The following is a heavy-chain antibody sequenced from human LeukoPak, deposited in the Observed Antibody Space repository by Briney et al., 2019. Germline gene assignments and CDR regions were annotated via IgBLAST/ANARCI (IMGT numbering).Heavy chain of an antibody. J-gene: IGHJ4*02. D-gene: IGHD3-10*01. CDR2: IGAYNGNT. Sequence: GASVKVSCKASGYTFASYGISWVRQAPGQGLEWMGWIGAYNGNTNYAQKLQGRVTMTTDTSTSTAYMELRSLRSDDTAVYYCARRPLDYYGSGSYDYWGQGTLVTVSS. CDR3: ARRPLDYYGSGSYDY. CDR1: GYTFASYG. V-gene: IGHV1-18*01.